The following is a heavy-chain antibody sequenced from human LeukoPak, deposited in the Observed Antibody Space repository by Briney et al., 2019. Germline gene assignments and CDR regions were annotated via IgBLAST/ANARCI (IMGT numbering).Heavy chain of an antibody. CDR2: ISSSNSYI. J-gene: IGHJ4*02. D-gene: IGHD6-19*01. CDR1: GFTFSSYS. Sequence: GGSLRLSCAASGFTFSSYSMNWVRQAPGKGLEWVSSISSSNSYIYYADSVKGRFTISRDNAKNSLYLQMNSLRAEDTAVYYCARAPGIAVAGTCFDYWGQGTLVTVSS. CDR3: ARAPGIAVAGTCFDY. V-gene: IGHV3-21*01.